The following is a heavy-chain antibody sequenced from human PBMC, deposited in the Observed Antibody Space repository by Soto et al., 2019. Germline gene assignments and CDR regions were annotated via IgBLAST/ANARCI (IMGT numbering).Heavy chain of an antibody. D-gene: IGHD6-19*01. J-gene: IGHJ6*02. Sequence: PSETLSLTCAVSCYSISSGYYWGWIRQPPGKGLEWIGSIYHSGSTYYNPSLKSRVTISVDTSKNQFSLKLSSVTAADTAVYYCARDVGRYSSGWYYYYYGMDVWGQGTTVTVSS. CDR2: IYHSGST. CDR3: ARDVGRYSSGWYYYYYGMDV. V-gene: IGHV4-38-2*02. CDR1: CYSISSGYY.